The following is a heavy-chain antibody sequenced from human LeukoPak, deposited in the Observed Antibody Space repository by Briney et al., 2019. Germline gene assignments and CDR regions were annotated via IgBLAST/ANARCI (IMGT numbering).Heavy chain of an antibody. CDR2: INHSGST. Sequence: PSETLSLTCAVYGESFSGYYWRWVRQPPGKGLEWIGEINHSGSTNYNPSLKSPVTISVDTSKNQFSLKLSSVTAADTAVYYCARTSIVGADFDYWGQGTLVTVSS. CDR3: ARTSIVGADFDY. CDR1: GESFSGYY. J-gene: IGHJ4*02. D-gene: IGHD1-26*01. V-gene: IGHV4-34*01.